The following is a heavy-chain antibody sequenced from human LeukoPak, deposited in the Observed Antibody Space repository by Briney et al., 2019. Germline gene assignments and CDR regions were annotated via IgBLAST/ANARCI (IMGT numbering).Heavy chain of an antibody. Sequence: PGGSLRLSCAASGFTFTTYAIHWVRQAPGQGLDWVADISYDGIKKYYADSVKGRFTISRDNSKNMLYLEMSSLRAEDTAVYYCVREENMEPVAGSFDYWGQGTLVSVSS. D-gene: IGHD6-19*01. CDR2: ISYDGIKK. CDR3: VREENMEPVAGSFDY. V-gene: IGHV3-30*04. J-gene: IGHJ4*02. CDR1: GFTFTTYA.